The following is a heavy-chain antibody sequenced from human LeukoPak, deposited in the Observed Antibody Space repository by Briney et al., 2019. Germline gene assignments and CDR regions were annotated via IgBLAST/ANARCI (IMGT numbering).Heavy chain of an antibody. CDR2: INLSGSST. V-gene: IGHV1-46*01. D-gene: IGHD1-26*01. Sequence: ASVKVSCKASGYTFTSYYMHWVRQAPGQGLEWMGLINLSGSSTSYAQKFQGRLSLTRDMSTSTDYMELSSLRSEDTAVYYCARDNSVGDTAWWFDPWGQGTLVTVSS. J-gene: IGHJ5*02. CDR1: GYTFTSYY. CDR3: ARDNSVGDTAWWFDP.